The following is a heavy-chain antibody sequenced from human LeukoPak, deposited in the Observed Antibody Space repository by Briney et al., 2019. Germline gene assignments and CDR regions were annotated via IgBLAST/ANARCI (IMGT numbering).Heavy chain of an antibody. D-gene: IGHD6-13*01. J-gene: IGHJ3*02. CDR3: AFLKTSRQQLEPDAFDI. V-gene: IGHV3-23*01. CDR1: GFTFSSYA. CDR2: ISGSGGGR. Sequence: PGGSLRLSCAASGFTFSSYAMSWVRQAPGKGLEWVSDISGSGGGRHYADPVKGRFIVSRDNPKSTLDLEMNSLRDEDTAVYYCAFLKTSRQQLEPDAFDIWGQGTMVTVSS.